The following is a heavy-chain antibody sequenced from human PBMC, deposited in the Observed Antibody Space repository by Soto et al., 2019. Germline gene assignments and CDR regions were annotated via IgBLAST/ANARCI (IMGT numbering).Heavy chain of an antibody. J-gene: IGHJ4*02. CDR2: ISGSGGST. CDR3: AIGPITMVRGVNDY. V-gene: IGHV3-23*01. Sequence: PGGSLRLSCAASGFTFSSYAMSWVRQAPGKGLEWVSAISGSGGSTYYADSVKGRFTISRDNSKNTLHLQMNSLRAEDTAVYYCAIGPITMVRGVNDYWGQGTLVTVSS. CDR1: GFTFSSYA. D-gene: IGHD3-10*01.